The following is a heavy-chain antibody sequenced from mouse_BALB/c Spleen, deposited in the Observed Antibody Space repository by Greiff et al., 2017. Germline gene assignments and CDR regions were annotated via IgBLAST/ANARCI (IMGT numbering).Heavy chain of an antibody. Sequence: EVQLQQSGAELVRPGALVKLSCKASGFNIKDYYMHWVKQRPEQGLEWIGWIDPENGNTIYDPKFQGKASITADTSSNTAYLQLSSLTSEDTAVYYCARGYYGSSYLYWYFEVWGAGTTVTVSA. CDR2: IDPENGNT. CDR1: GFNIKDYY. D-gene: IGHD1-1*01. CDR3: ARGYYGSSYLYWYFEV. J-gene: IGHJ1*01. V-gene: IGHV14-1*02.